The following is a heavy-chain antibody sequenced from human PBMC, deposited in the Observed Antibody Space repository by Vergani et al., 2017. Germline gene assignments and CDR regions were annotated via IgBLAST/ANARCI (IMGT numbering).Heavy chain of an antibody. CDR3: TRVFSYSSGWYPSDY. D-gene: IGHD6-19*01. CDR1: GFTFIMHA. CDR2: IKSKTDGGTT. Sequence: EVQLLESGGDLVQPGGSLRLSCAASGFTFIMHAMSWVRQAPGKGLEWVGRIKSKTDGGTTDYAAPVKGRFTISRDDSKNTLYLQMNSLKTEDTAVYYCTRVFSYSSGWYPSDYWGQGTLVTVSS. J-gene: IGHJ4*02. V-gene: IGHV3-15*01.